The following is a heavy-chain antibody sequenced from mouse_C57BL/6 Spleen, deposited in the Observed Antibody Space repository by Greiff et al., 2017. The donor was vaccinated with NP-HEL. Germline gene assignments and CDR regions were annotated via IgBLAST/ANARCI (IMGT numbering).Heavy chain of an antibody. CDR2: INPNNGGT. Sequence: EVQLQQSGPELVKPGASVKISCKASGYTFTDYYMNWVKQSHGKSLEWIGDINPNNGGTSYNQKFKGKATLTVDKSSSTAYMELRSLTSEDSAVYYGEKAYYSNDWYFDVWGTGTTVTVSS. CDR1: GYTFTDYY. CDR3: EKAYYSNDWYFDV. V-gene: IGHV1-26*01. D-gene: IGHD2-5*01. J-gene: IGHJ1*03.